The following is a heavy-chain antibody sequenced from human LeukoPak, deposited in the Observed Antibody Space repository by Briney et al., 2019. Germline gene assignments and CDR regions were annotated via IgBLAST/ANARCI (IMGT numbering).Heavy chain of an antibody. V-gene: IGHV4-38-2*01. D-gene: IGHD2-21*02. Sequence: KSSETLSLTCAVSAYSISSGYYWGWIRQPPGKGLECIGSIHHGGSTYYNPSLKSRITISIDRSKNQFSLKLNSVTAADSAVYYCATNVTYSFDNWGQGTLVTVSS. CDR1: AYSISSGYY. CDR3: ATNVTYSFDN. CDR2: IHHGGST. J-gene: IGHJ4*02.